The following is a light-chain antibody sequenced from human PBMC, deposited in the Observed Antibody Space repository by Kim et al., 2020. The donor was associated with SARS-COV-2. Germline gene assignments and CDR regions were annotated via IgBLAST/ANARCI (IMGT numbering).Light chain of an antibody. CDR3: HQYKSFST. Sequence: GDRVTITCRASQSISSSLAWYQQKPGKAPKLLLHKASSIQSGVPSRFSGSGSGTEFTLTISSLQPDDFATYYCHQYKSFSTFGQGTKVEIK. CDR1: QSISSS. V-gene: IGKV1-5*03. CDR2: KAS. J-gene: IGKJ1*01.